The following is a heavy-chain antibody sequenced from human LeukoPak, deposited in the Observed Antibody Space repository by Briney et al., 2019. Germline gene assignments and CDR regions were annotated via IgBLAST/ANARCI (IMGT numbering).Heavy chain of an antibody. CDR1: GFTFSSYW. V-gene: IGHV3-74*01. CDR2: INSDGSST. CDR3: ARHHCSGGSCYSGDAFDI. D-gene: IGHD2-15*01. Sequence: GGSLRLSCAASGFTFSSYWMHWVRQAPGKGLVWVSRINSDGSSTSYADSVKGRFTISRDNAKNTLYLQMNSLRVEDTAVYYCARHHCSGGSCYSGDAFDIWGQGTMVTVSS. J-gene: IGHJ3*02.